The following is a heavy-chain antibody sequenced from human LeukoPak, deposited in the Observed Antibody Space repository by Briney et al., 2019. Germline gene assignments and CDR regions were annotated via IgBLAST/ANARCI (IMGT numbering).Heavy chain of an antibody. Sequence: GESLKISCKGSEYSFTTYWIAWVRQMPGKGLEWMGIIYPGDSDPRYSPSFQGQVTISIDKSINTAYLQWSSLKASDTAMYYCAVTTPLRYCSGGSCYGVQAFDVWGQGTMVTVSS. D-gene: IGHD2-15*01. V-gene: IGHV5-51*01. CDR1: EYSFTTYW. J-gene: IGHJ3*01. CDR2: IYPGDSDP. CDR3: AVTTPLRYCSGGSCYGVQAFDV.